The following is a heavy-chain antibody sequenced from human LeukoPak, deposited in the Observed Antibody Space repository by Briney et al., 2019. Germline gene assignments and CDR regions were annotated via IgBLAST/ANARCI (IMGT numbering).Heavy chain of an antibody. CDR3: ARERWSVAGSFFDY. J-gene: IGHJ4*02. Sequence: GGSLRLSCAASGLTFSSYWMSWVRQAPGKGLEWVANIKHDGSEKYYVDSVKGRFTISRDNAKNSLYLQMNSLRAEDTAVYYCARERWSVAGSFFDYWGQGTLVTVSS. V-gene: IGHV3-7*01. D-gene: IGHD6-19*01. CDR2: IKHDGSEK. CDR1: GLTFSSYW.